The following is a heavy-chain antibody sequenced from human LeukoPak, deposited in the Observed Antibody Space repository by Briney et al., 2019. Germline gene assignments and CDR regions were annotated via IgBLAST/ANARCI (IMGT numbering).Heavy chain of an antibody. CDR2: MNPNSGNT. J-gene: IGHJ6*02. Sequence: ASVKVSCKASGYTFTSYDINWVRQATGQGLEWMGWMNPNSGNTGYAQKFQGRVTKTRNTSISTAYMELSSLRSEDTAVYYCARSFPYYYYYYGMDVWGQGTTVTVSS. V-gene: IGHV1-8*01. CDR1: GYTFTSYD. CDR3: ARSFPYYYYYYGMDV. D-gene: IGHD2-15*01.